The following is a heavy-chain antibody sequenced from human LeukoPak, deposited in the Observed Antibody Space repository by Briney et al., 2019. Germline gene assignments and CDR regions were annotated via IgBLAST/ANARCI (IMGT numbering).Heavy chain of an antibody. D-gene: IGHD5-12*01. CDR3: ARRYGGYLYYFDY. CDR2: IYYSGST. CDR1: GGSISSYY. Sequence: SETLSLTCTVSGGSISSYYWSRIRQPPGKGLEWIGYIYYSGSTNYNPSLKSRVTISVDTSKNQFSLKLSSVTAADTAVYYCARRYGGYLYYFDYWGQGTLVTVSS. V-gene: IGHV4-59*01. J-gene: IGHJ4*02.